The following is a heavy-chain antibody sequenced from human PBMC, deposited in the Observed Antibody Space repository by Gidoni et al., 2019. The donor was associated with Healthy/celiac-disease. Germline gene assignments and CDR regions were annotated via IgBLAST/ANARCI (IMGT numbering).Heavy chain of an antibody. V-gene: IGHV1-69*01. D-gene: IGHD3-3*01. CDR2: IIPIFGTA. CDR3: ASGGRDFWSGYSSGGWYYFDY. Sequence: QVQLVQSGAEVKKPGSSVKVPCKASGGTFSSYAIRWVRQAPGQGLEWMGGIIPIFGTANYAQKFQGRVTITADESTSTAYMELSSLRSEDTAVYYCASGGRDFWSGYSSGGWYYFDYWGQGTLVTVSS. J-gene: IGHJ4*02. CDR1: GGTFSSYA.